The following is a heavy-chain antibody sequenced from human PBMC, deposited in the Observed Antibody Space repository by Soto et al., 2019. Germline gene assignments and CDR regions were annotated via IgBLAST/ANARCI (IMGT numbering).Heavy chain of an antibody. D-gene: IGHD3-22*01. V-gene: IGHV4-39*01. CDR1: GGSISSSSYY. CDR2: IYYSGST. J-gene: IGHJ3*02. Sequence: QLQLQESGPGLVKPSETLSLTCTVSGGSISSSSYYWGWIRQPPGKGLEWIGSIYYSGSTYYNPSLKSRVTISVDTSQNQFSLKLSPVTAADTAVYYCARHTGERITMIVVVLDAFDIWGQGTMVTVSS. CDR3: ARHTGERITMIVVVLDAFDI.